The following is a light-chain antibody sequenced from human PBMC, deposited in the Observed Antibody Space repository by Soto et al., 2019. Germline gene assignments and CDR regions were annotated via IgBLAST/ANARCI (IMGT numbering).Light chain of an antibody. CDR2: AAS. V-gene: IGKV1-39*01. CDR1: QSITSY. Sequence: DIQMTQSPSSLSASVGDRVTITCRASQSITSYLNWYQQKPGKAPKLLIYAASSLQSGVPSRFSGSGSGTDFTLTISSLQPEDFATYYCQQSYNTPGTFGQGIKLDIK. CDR3: QQSYNTPGT. J-gene: IGKJ2*01.